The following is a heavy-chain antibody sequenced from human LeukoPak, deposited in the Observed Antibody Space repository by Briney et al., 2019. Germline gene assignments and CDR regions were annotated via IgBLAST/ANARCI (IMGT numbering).Heavy chain of an antibody. CDR1: GGSISSYY. D-gene: IGHD3-10*01. CDR2: IYYSGST. CDR3: ARAGAWQIDP. V-gene: IGHV4-59*01. Sequence: PSETLSLTCTVSGGSISSYYWSWIRQPPGKGLEWIGYIYYSGSTNYNPSLKSRVTISVDTSKNQFSLKLSSVAAADTAVYYCARAGAWQIDPWGQGTLVTVSS. J-gene: IGHJ5*02.